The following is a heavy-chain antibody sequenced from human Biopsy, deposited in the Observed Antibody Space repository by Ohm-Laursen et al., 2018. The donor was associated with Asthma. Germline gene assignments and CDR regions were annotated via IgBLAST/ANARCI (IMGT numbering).Heavy chain of an antibody. CDR1: GFSFSNYG. D-gene: IGHD1-26*01. J-gene: IGHJ4*02. Sequence: SLRLSCTATGFSFSNYGMHWVRQAPGKGLDWVAVISFDGTNRNYTDSVKGRFTISRDNSRNTLHLQMNSLRAEDTAVYYCAKDVFPGWELRRGPDYWGQGTLVTVSS. CDR3: AKDVFPGWELRRGPDY. V-gene: IGHV3-30*18. CDR2: ISFDGTNR.